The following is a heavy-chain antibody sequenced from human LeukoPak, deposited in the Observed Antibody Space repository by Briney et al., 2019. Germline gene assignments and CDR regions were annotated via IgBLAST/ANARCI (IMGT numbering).Heavy chain of an antibody. J-gene: IGHJ6*02. V-gene: IGHV3-23*01. CDR2: ISDGGGTT. CDR3: AKSLVVGDSYGMDV. CDR1: AFSFSSYA. D-gene: IGHD3-10*01. Sequence: PEGSLRLSCVGSAFSFSSYAMYWVRQAPGKGLEWVSSISDGGGTTYYGDSVRGRFIISRDNSKNTLYLQMNSLRAEDTAVYYCAKSLVVGDSYGMDVWGQGTTVTVSS.